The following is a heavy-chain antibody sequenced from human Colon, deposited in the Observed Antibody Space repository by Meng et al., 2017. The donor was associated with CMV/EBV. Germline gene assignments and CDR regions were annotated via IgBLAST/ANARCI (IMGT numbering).Heavy chain of an antibody. J-gene: IGHJ4*02. Sequence: GESLKISCAASGFTFSSYWMHWVRQAPGKGLVWVSRINSDGSSTSYADSVKGRFTISRDNAKNTLYLQMNSLRAEDTAMYFCHGFGGYSYWGQGTLVTVSS. CDR1: GFTFSSYW. V-gene: IGHV3-74*01. CDR3: HGFGGYSY. CDR2: INSDGSST. D-gene: IGHD1-26*01.